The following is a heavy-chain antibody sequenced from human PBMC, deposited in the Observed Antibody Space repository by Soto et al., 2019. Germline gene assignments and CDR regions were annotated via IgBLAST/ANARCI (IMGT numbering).Heavy chain of an antibody. D-gene: IGHD1-26*01. CDR1: GGSISSSSYY. J-gene: IGHJ4*02. CDR2: IYYSGST. CDR3: ARLRPSGTSDY. V-gene: IGHV4-39*01. Sequence: PSGTLSLTCTVSGGSISSSSYYWGWIRQPPGKGLEWIGYIYYSGSTYYNPSLKSRVTISVDTSKNQFSLKLSSVTAADTAIYYCARLRPSGTSDYWGQGTLVTVSS.